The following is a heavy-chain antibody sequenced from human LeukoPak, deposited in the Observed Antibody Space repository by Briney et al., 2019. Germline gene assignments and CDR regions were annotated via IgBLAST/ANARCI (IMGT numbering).Heavy chain of an antibody. CDR2: IYTSGST. D-gene: IGHD5-18*01. CDR3: ARQQSGYSYGYFDY. CDR1: GGSISSYY. J-gene: IGHJ4*02. V-gene: IGHV4-4*07. Sequence: PSETLSLTCTVSGGSISSYYWSWIRQPAGKGLEWIGRIYTSGSTNYNPSLKSRVTISVDTSKNQFSLKLSSVTAADTAVYYCARQQSGYSYGYFDYWGQGTLVTVSS.